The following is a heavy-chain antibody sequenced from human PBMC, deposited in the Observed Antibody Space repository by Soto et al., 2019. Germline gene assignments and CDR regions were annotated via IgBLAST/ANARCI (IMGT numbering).Heavy chain of an antibody. CDR3: TRDQAVVVIAVDDD. CDR1: GYTFTNYG. CDR2: ISAYNGNT. V-gene: IGHV1-18*01. D-gene: IGHD2-21*01. Sequence: ASVKVSCKASGYTFTNYGISWVRQAPGQGLEWMGWISAYNGNTNYARKLQGRVTMTTDTSTSTAYMELRSLRSDDTAVYYCTRDQAVVVIAVDDDWGQGTLVTVSS. J-gene: IGHJ4*01.